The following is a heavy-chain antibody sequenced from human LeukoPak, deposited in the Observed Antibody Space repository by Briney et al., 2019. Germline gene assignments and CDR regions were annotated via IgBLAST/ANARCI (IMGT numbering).Heavy chain of an antibody. CDR1: GFTVSSNY. V-gene: IGHV3-66*01. D-gene: IGHD3-10*01. CDR2: IYSGGST. CDR3: ATNYYGSGREFDY. Sequence: GGSLRLSCAASGFTVSSNYMSWVRQAPGKGLEWVSVIYSGGSTYYADSVKGRFTISRDNSKNTLYLQMNSLRAEDTAVYYCATNYYGSGREFDYWGQGTLVTVSS. J-gene: IGHJ4*02.